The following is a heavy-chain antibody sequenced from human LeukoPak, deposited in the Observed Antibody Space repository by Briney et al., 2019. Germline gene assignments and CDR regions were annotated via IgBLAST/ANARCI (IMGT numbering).Heavy chain of an antibody. CDR1: GYSISSGYY. CDR3: ARTYYDILTGYGDYYYYMDV. Sequence: PSETLSLTCTVSGYSISSGYYWGWIRQPPGKGLEWIGSIYHSGSTYYNPSLKSRVTISVDTSKNQFSLKLSSVTAADTAVYYCARTYYDILTGYGDYYYYMDVWGKGTTVTVSS. D-gene: IGHD3-9*01. V-gene: IGHV4-38-2*02. CDR2: IYHSGST. J-gene: IGHJ6*03.